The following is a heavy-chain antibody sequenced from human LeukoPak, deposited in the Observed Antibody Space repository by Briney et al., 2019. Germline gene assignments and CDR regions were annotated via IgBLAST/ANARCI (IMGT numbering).Heavy chain of an antibody. CDR3: AKDRTVGASYWYFDL. V-gene: IGHV3-23*01. D-gene: IGHD1-26*01. Sequence: PGGSLRLSCIASGFTFSRYVMSWVRQSPGKGPEWVSTISASSGATSYADSVKGRFTISRDTSENALYLQMSSLRAEDTAIYYCAKDRTVGASYWYFDLWGRGTLVTVSS. J-gene: IGHJ2*01. CDR2: ISASSGAT. CDR1: GFTFSRYV.